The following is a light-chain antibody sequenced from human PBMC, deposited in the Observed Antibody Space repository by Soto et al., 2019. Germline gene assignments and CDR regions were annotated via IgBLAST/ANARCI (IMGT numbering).Light chain of an antibody. J-gene: IGKJ1*01. Sequence: EIVLTQSPATLSVSPGERATLSCRASESVRTSLAWYQQKPGRSPILLIYGASNRATGLPARFSGSGSGTEVTLTISSLQSEDFAVYYCQQYSDWPRTFGQGTTLEFK. V-gene: IGKV3-15*01. CDR2: GAS. CDR1: ESVRTS. CDR3: QQYSDWPRT.